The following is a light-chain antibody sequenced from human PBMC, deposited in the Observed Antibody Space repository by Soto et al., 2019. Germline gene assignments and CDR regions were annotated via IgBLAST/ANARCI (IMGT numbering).Light chain of an antibody. CDR3: HHYGSSPLS. J-gene: IGKJ4*01. CDR2: GAS. CDR1: QSVSSSY. Sequence: EIVLTQSPGTLSLSPGERATLSCRASQSVSSSYLAWYQQKPGQAPRPLIYGASSRATGIPDRFSGSGSGTDFTLTITRLEPDDVAVYYCHHYGSSPLSFGGGTKVEIK. V-gene: IGKV3-20*01.